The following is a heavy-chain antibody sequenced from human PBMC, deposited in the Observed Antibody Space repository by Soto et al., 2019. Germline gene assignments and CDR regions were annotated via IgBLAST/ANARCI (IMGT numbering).Heavy chain of an antibody. V-gene: IGHV4-59*01. D-gene: IGHD6-13*01. J-gene: IGHJ5*02. Sequence: SETLSLTCTVSGGSISSYYWSWIRQPPGKGLEWIGYIYYSGSTNYNPSLKSRVTISVDTSKNQFSLKLSSVTAADTAVYYCARDLRGSSWSNWFDPWGQGTLVTVSS. CDR2: IYYSGST. CDR1: GGSISSYY. CDR3: ARDLRGSSWSNWFDP.